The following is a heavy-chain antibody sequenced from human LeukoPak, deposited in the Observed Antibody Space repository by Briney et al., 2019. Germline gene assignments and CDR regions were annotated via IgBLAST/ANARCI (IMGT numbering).Heavy chain of an antibody. CDR2: INPSGGST. V-gene: IGHV1-46*01. D-gene: IGHD2-15*01. Sequence: ASVKVSCKASGYTFTSYYMHWVRQAPGQGLEWMGTINPSGGSTSYAQKFQGRVTMTRDTSTSTVYMELSSLRSEDTAVYYCARDSIADCSGGSCYSGYFDYWGQGTLVTVSS. CDR3: ARDSIADCSGGSCYSGYFDY. CDR1: GYTFTSYY. J-gene: IGHJ4*02.